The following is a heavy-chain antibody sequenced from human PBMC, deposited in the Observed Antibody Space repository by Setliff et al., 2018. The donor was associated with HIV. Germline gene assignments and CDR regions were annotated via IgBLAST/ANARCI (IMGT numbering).Heavy chain of an antibody. CDR1: GASISSNT. J-gene: IGHJ5*02. D-gene: IGHD2-8*01. CDR3: ARDAPTVYANGWYDP. V-gene: IGHV4-59*12. CDR2: IYNSVTT. Sequence: SETLSLTCIVSGASISSNTWSWIRQTPGKGLQWIGFIYNSVTTNYNPSLRSRVTISVDTSKNQFSLKLSSVTAADTAVYYCARDAPTVYANGWYDPWGQGTLVTVSS.